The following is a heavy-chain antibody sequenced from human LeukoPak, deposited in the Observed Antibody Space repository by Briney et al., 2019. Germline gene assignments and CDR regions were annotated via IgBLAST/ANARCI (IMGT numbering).Heavy chain of an antibody. CDR1: GGSFSGYY. CDR2: INHSGST. V-gene: IGHV4-34*01. CDR3: ARHYYGSGSYTNWFDP. J-gene: IGHJ5*02. D-gene: IGHD3-10*01. Sequence: SETLSLTCAVYGGSFSGYYWSWIRQPLGKGLEWIGEINHSGSTYYNPSLKSRVTISVDTSKNQFSLKLSSVTAADTAVYYCARHYYGSGSYTNWFDPWGQGTLVTVSS.